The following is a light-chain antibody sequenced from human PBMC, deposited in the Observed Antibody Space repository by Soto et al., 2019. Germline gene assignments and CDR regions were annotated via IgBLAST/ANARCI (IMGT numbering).Light chain of an antibody. CDR1: QDITNY. J-gene: IGKJ4*01. V-gene: IGKV1-33*01. Sequence: DIQMTQSPSSLSASVGDRVTFTCQASQDITNYLHWYQQKPGKAPKLLIYDASNLETGVPSRFGGRGSGTDFTFTISSLQPEDVATYYCQQTYDSLVSFGGGTKVDLK. CDR2: DAS. CDR3: QQTYDSLVS.